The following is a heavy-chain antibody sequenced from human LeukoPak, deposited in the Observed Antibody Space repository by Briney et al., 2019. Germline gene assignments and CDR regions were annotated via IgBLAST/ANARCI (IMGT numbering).Heavy chain of an antibody. D-gene: IGHD3-3*01. CDR2: FYYSGTT. J-gene: IGHJ6*03. Sequence: SETLSLTCIVSGGSISSGGYHWTWIRHLPGKGLEWIGYFYYSGTTYYNPSLQSRVTISVDTSKNQFSLKLSSVTAADTAVYYCARIVSYDFWSGYYTGYYYYYMDVWGKGTTVTVSS. CDR1: GGSISSGGYH. V-gene: IGHV4-31*03. CDR3: ARIVSYDFWSGYYTGYYYYYMDV.